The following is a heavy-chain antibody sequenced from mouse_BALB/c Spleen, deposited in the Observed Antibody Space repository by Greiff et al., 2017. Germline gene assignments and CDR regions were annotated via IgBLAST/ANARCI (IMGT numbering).Heavy chain of an antibody. CDR1: GFTFNTYA. J-gene: IGHJ3*01. D-gene: IGHD2-4*01. CDR3: VRHLSYDYDGFAY. CDR2: IRSKSNNYAT. V-gene: IGHV10-1*02. Sequence: EVQGVESGGGLVQPKGSLKLSCAASGFTFNTYAMNWVRQAPGKGLEWVARIRSKSNNYATYYADSVKDRFTISRDDSQSMLYLQMNNLKTEDTAMYYCVRHLSYDYDGFAYWGQGTLVTVSA.